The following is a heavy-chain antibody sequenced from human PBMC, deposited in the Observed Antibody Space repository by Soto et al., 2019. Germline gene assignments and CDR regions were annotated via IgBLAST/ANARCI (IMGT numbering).Heavy chain of an antibody. CDR1: GLTFGSYA. D-gene: IGHD2-21*01. CDR3: AKDSPSHVGGWELPFDY. V-gene: IGHV3-23*01. CDR2: ISGSGGTT. J-gene: IGHJ4*02. Sequence: EVQLLESGGGLVQPGGSLRLSCAASGLTFGSYAMSWVRQAPGKWLEWVSAISGSGGTTYYADSVRGRFTISRDNSENTLYLQMNSLRADDTAVYYCAKDSPSHVGGWELPFDYWGQGTQVTVSS.